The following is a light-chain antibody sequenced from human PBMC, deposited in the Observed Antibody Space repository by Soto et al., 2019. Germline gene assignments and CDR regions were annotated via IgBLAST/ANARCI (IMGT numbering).Light chain of an antibody. CDR1: QSISSY. J-gene: IGKJ1*01. CDR3: QQSYSTPLT. CDR2: AAS. V-gene: IGKV1-39*01. Sequence: ILLTQARTSLSAYVGASITIPCRASQSISSYLNWYQQKPGKAPKLLIYAASSLQSGVPSRFSGSGSGTDFTLTISSLQPEDFATYYCQQSYSTPLTFGRGTKVDIK.